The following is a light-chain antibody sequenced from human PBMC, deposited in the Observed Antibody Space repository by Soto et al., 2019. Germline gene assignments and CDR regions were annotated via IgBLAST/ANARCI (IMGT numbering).Light chain of an antibody. CDR2: DVS. CDR1: GSDVGGYNY. J-gene: IGLJ2*01. Sequence: QSALTQPASVSGSPGQSITISCTGTGSDVGGYNYVSWYQQHPGKAPKVMIYDVSKRPSGISNRFSGSKSGNTASLTISGLQIEDEADYYRSSYTSGSTRVVFGGGTKVTVL. V-gene: IGLV2-14*03. CDR3: SSYTSGSTRVV.